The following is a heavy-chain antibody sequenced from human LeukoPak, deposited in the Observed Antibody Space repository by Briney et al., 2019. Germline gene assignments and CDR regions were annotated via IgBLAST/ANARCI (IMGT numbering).Heavy chain of an antibody. D-gene: IGHD3-22*01. CDR1: GFTFSSYA. V-gene: IGHV3-23*01. Sequence: GGSLRLSCAASGFTFSSYAMSWVRQAPGKGLEWVSTISGSGDSTYYADSVKGRFTISRDNSKNTLCLQMNSLRVEDTAVYYCAKKRDDSDYVYFGPWGQGTLVTVSS. CDR3: AKKRDDSDYVYFGP. J-gene: IGHJ5*02. CDR2: ISGSGDST.